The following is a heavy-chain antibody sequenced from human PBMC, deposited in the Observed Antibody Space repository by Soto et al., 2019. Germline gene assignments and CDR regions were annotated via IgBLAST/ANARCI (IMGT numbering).Heavy chain of an antibody. CDR1: GGSVSSGNFY. Sequence: PSETLSLTCSVSGGSVSSGNFYWSWIRQPPGKGLEWIGYIYFSGSTNYNPSLKSRVTMSSDTSKNQFSLKLTSVTAADTAVYYCARTGARDKWFDPWGQGTLVTVSS. J-gene: IGHJ5*02. CDR2: IYFSGST. V-gene: IGHV4-61*01. CDR3: ARTGARDKWFDP. D-gene: IGHD3-10*01.